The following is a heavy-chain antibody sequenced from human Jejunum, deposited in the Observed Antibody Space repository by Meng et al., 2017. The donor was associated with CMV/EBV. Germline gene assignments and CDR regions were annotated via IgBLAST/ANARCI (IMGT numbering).Heavy chain of an antibody. J-gene: IGHJ6*02. D-gene: IGHD1-1*01. CDR2: IYAGAGA. CDR1: SSCQ. V-gene: IGHV3-53*01. CDR3: TSARLEAIRGYFYHHGMDV. Sequence: SSCQMSWVSQAPGRGLEWVSYIYAGAGADYADSEKGRFTISRDNSRNTVYLQMNNLRAEDTAVYYCTSARLEAIRGYFYHHGMDVWGPGTTVTVSS.